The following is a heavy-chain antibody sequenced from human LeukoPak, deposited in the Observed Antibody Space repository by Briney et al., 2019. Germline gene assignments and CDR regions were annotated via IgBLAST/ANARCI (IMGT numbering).Heavy chain of an antibody. CDR3: ARERWSVAGTGFDY. D-gene: IGHD6-19*01. Sequence: PGGSLRLSCAASGFTFSSYAMSWVRQAPGKGLEWVSVISGSAGSTYYADSVKGRFTISRDNSKNTLYLQMNSLRAEDTAVYYCARERWSVAGTGFDYWGQGTLVTVSS. CDR1: GFTFSSYA. CDR2: ISGSAGST. V-gene: IGHV3-23*01. J-gene: IGHJ4*02.